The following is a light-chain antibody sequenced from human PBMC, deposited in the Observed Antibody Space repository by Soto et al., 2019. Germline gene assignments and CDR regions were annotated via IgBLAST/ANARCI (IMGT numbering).Light chain of an antibody. CDR3: QQYDYFPRT. CDR2: KAS. Sequence: DIQMTQSPSTLSASVGERVTITCRASQSIRTWLAWYQQKPGKAPKLLIYKASSLESGVPSRFSGSGSGTEFTLTISSLQPDDSATYYCQQYDYFPRTFGRGTKVEIK. CDR1: QSIRTW. V-gene: IGKV1-5*03. J-gene: IGKJ1*01.